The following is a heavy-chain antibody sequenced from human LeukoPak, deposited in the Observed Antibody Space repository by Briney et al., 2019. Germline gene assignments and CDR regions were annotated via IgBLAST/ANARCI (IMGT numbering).Heavy chain of an antibody. V-gene: IGHV4-4*07. CDR3: ARGEGDYFDY. Sequence: SETLSLTCTVSGGSISSYYWTWIRQPAGKGLEWIGRISTSGNTNYTPSLKSRVTMSVDTSRNQFSLKLTSVTAADAAVYYCARGEGDYFDYWGQGALVTVSS. J-gene: IGHJ4*02. CDR2: ISTSGNT. CDR1: GGSISSYY.